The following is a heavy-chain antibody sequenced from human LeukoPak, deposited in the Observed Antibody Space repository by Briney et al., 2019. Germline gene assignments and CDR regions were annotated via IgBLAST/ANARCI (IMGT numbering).Heavy chain of an antibody. J-gene: IGHJ4*02. CDR3: AREGPWIGGYNSRGLDY. D-gene: IGHD5-24*01. V-gene: IGHV3-64*01. CDR2: ISSNGGST. CDR1: GFTFSSYA. Sequence: GGSLRLSCAASGFTFSSYAMHWVRQAPGKGLEYVSAISSNGGSTYYANSVKGRFTIPRDNSKNTLYLQMGSLRAEDMAVYYCAREGPWIGGYNSRGLDYWGQGTLVTVSS.